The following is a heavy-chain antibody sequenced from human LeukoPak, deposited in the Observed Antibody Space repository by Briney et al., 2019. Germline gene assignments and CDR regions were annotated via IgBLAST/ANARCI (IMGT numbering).Heavy chain of an antibody. CDR3: ASGNSGYFYADY. Sequence: GGSLRLSCAASGSTVNSNFMNWVRQAPGKGLEWVSVTFSGGSTYYADSVKGRFTISRDNSKNTPYLQMNSLRAEDTAVHYCASGNSGYFYADYWGQGALVTVSS. V-gene: IGHV3-53*01. J-gene: IGHJ4*02. CDR1: GSTVNSNF. CDR2: TFSGGST. D-gene: IGHD3-22*01.